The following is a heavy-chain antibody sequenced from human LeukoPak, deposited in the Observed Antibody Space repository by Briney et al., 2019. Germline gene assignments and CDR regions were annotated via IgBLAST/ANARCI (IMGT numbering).Heavy chain of an antibody. CDR2: ISSSSYI. CDR1: GFTFSSYS. J-gene: IGHJ4*02. V-gene: IGHV3-21*01. CDR3: ASEGYSYGYSYFDY. Sequence: GGSLRLSCAASGFTFSSYSMNWVRQAPGKGLEWVSSISSSSYIYHADSVKGRFTISRDNAKNSLYLQMNSLRAEDTAVYYCASEGYSYGYSYFDYWGQGTLVTVSS. D-gene: IGHD5-18*01.